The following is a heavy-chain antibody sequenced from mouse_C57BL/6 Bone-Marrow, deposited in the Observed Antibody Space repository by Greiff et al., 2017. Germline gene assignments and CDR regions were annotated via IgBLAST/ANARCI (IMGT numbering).Heavy chain of an antibody. CDR1: GYTFTSYW. D-gene: IGHD2-2*01. V-gene: IGHV1-64*01. Sequence: QVQLQQPGAELVKPGASVKLSCKASGYTFTSYWMHWVKQRPGQGLEWIGMIPPNSGSTNYNEKFKSKATLTVDKSSSTAYMQLSSLTSEDSAVYYCARDGYDRMDDWGQGTSVTVSS. CDR2: IPPNSGST. J-gene: IGHJ4*01. CDR3: ARDGYDRMDD.